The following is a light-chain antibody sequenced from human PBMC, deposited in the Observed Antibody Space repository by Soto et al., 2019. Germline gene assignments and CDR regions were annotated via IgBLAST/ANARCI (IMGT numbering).Light chain of an antibody. CDR1: SNDVGGYNF. J-gene: IGLJ1*01. CDR3: CSYVGSDSYFV. Sequence: QSALTQPRSLSGSPGQSVTISCTGTSNDVGGYNFVSWYQQHPGKVPKLIIYDVNIRPSGVPDRFSASKSGITASLTISGLQAEDEADYYCCSYVGSDSYFVFGSGTKVTVL. CDR2: DVN. V-gene: IGLV2-11*01.